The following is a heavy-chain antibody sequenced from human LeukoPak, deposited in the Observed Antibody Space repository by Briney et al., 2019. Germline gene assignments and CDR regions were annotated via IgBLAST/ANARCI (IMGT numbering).Heavy chain of an antibody. CDR3: ARDRSGLSAYMDV. Sequence: GGSLRLSCAASGFTFSSYNMNWVRQAPGKGLEWVSSITSGSSYRFYADSVKGRFTISRDNAKNSLYLQMNSLRAEDTAVYYCARDRSGLSAYMDVWGKGTTVTISS. CDR2: ITSGSSYR. CDR1: GFTFSSYN. D-gene: IGHD1-14*01. V-gene: IGHV3-21*01. J-gene: IGHJ6*03.